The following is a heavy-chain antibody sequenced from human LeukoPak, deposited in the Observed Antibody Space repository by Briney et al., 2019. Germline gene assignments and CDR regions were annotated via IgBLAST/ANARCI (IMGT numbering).Heavy chain of an antibody. CDR2: INPSGGST. CDR3: ARDSGDCTNGVCSASCELDP. D-gene: IGHD2-8*01. CDR1: GGTFSSYA. Sequence: GASVKVSCKASGGTFSSYAISWVRQAPGQGLEWMGIINPSGGSTSYAQKFQGRVTMTRDTSTSTVYMELSSLRSEDTAVYYCARDSGDCTNGVCSASCELDPWGQGTLVTVSS. V-gene: IGHV1-46*01. J-gene: IGHJ5*02.